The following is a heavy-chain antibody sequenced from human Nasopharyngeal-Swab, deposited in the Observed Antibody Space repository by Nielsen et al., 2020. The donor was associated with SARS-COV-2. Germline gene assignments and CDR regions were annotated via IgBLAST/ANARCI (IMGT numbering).Heavy chain of an antibody. CDR3: ARGVGAYGSGPLFDY. CDR2: ISSSSSYI. Sequence: RGSLRLSCAASGFTFSSYSMNWVRQAPGKGLEWVSSISSSSSYIYYADSVKGRFTISRDNAKNSLYLQMNSLRAEDTAVYYCARGVGAYGSGPLFDYWGQGTLVTVSS. CDR1: GFTFSSYS. J-gene: IGHJ4*02. V-gene: IGHV3-21*01. D-gene: IGHD3-10*01.